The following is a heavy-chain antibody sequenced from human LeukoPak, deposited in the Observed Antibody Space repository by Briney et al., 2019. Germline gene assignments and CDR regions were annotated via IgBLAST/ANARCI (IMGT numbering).Heavy chain of an antibody. V-gene: IGHV5-51*01. CDR2: TYPGDSDT. J-gene: IGHJ4*02. Sequence: GESLKISCRGPGYSLITYWIGWVRQIPGQGLEWMGITYPGDSDTRYSTFVQVKVTMSADKSITTAYLQWSSLKASDTAMYYCARRQGCSSTSCPPDSWGQGTLVTVSS. CDR1: GYSLITYW. CDR3: ARRQGCSSTSCPPDS. D-gene: IGHD2-2*01.